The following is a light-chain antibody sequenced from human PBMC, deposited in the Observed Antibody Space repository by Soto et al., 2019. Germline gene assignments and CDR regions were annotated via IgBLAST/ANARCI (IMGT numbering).Light chain of an antibody. J-gene: IGKJ1*01. CDR3: QQYRT. CDR2: GAS. V-gene: IGKV3-20*01. Sequence: EIVLTQSPGTLSLSPGERATLSCRASQSVSNTYLAWYQQKPGQAPRLLIYGASSRATGIPDRFSGSGSGTDFNLTISRVEPEDFAVYYCQQYRTFGQGTKVEIK. CDR1: QSVSNTY.